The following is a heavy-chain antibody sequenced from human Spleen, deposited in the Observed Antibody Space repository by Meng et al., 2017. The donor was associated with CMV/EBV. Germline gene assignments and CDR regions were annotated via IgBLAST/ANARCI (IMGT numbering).Heavy chain of an antibody. J-gene: IGHJ6*02. CDR2: IYYSGST. CDR3: ARSRIVATTTNYGMDV. Sequence: GSLRLSCTVSGGSISSGGYYWSWIRQHPGKGLEWIGYIYYSGSTNYNPSLKSRVTISVDRSKNQFSLKVTSVTAADTGVYYCARSRIVATTTNYGMDVWGQGTTVTVSS. CDR1: GGSISSGGYY. D-gene: IGHD5-12*01. V-gene: IGHV4-61*08.